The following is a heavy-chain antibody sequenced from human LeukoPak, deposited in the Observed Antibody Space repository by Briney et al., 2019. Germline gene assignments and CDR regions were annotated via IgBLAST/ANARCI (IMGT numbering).Heavy chain of an antibody. CDR3: ARGFYGAGSHFDY. V-gene: IGHV4-30-2*01. Sequence: SETLSLTCTVSGGSISSGDYPWSWIRQPPGKGLEWIGYIFHTGHTSYNPSLKSRVTISVDMSKNHLSLRLTSVTAADTAVYYCARGFYGAGSHFDYWGQGTLVTVSS. CDR1: GGSISSGDYP. CDR2: IFHTGHT. J-gene: IGHJ4*02. D-gene: IGHD3-10*01.